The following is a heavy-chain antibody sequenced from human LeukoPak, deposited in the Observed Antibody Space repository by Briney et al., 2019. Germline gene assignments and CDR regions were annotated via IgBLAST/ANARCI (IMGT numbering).Heavy chain of an antibody. CDR2: IKSKTDGETT. Sequence: GGSLRLPCATSGLTFTNAWMSWVRQAPGKGLEWVGRIKSKTDGETTDYAAPVKGRFTISRDDSKNTLYLQMNRLKTEDTAVYYCITDPGEWEPIWGQGTMVTVSS. CDR1: GLTFTNAW. D-gene: IGHD1-26*01. V-gene: IGHV3-15*01. J-gene: IGHJ3*02. CDR3: ITDPGEWEPI.